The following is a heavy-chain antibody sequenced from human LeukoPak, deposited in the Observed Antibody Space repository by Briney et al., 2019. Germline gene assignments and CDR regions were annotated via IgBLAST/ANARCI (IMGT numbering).Heavy chain of an antibody. CDR3: ASGNGYYYRYFDN. CDR2: IYYSGST. J-gene: IGHJ4*02. D-gene: IGHD3-10*01. Sequence: SETLSLTCTVSGGSISSSSYYWGWIRQPPGKGLEWIGSIYYSGSTYYNPSLKSRVTISVDTSKNQFSLKLNSVTAADTAVYYCASGNGYYYRYFDNWGQGTLLTVSS. V-gene: IGHV4-39*07. CDR1: GGSISSSSYY.